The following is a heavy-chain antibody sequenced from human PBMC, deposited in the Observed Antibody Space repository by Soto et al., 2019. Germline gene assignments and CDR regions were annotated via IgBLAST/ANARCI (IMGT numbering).Heavy chain of an antibody. CDR1: WDSVSSYSAA. J-gene: IGHJ5*01. Sequence: SQTLSLTCAISWDSVSSYSAAWNWIRQSPSGGLEWLGRTYYRSRFFSDYAESVKSRIIINPDTSKNQFSLQLKSVTPEDTAVYYCVRDRHSISGCSDSWGQGTPVTVSA. V-gene: IGHV6-1*01. D-gene: IGHD3-10*01. CDR2: TYYRSRFFS. CDR3: VRDRHSISGCSDS.